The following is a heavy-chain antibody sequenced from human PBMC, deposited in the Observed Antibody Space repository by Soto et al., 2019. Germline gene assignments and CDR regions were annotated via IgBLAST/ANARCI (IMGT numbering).Heavy chain of an antibody. CDR3: ARVMGGWAYDSSGFDY. V-gene: IGHV4-31*03. D-gene: IGHD3-22*01. J-gene: IGHJ4*02. CDR1: GGSISSGGYY. CDR2: IYYSGST. Sequence: PSETLSLTCTVSGGSISSGGYYWSWIRQHPGKGLEWIGYIYYSGSTYYNPSLKSRVTISVDTSKNQFSLKLSSVTAADTAVYYCARVMGGWAYDSSGFDYWGQGTLVTVSS.